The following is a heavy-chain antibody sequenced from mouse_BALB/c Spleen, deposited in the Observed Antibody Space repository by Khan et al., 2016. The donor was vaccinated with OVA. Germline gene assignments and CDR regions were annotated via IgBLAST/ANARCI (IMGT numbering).Heavy chain of an antibody. D-gene: IGHD2-1*01. CDR3: ARLGNS. V-gene: IGHV5-6*01. CDR1: GFTFSSYG. J-gene: IGHJ3*01. Sequence: EVELVESGGDLVKPGGSLKLSCAASGFTFSSYGMSWVRQTPDKRLEWVAPTTSGGSYTYYPGRVKGRFPIYSDNAQTTLYLQMTRLKSEYTAMYYCARLGNSWGQGTLVTVSA. CDR2: TTSGGSYT.